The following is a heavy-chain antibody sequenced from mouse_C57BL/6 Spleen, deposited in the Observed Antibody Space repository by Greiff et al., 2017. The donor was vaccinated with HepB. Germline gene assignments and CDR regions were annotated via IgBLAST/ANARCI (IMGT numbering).Heavy chain of an antibody. V-gene: IGHV1-61*01. J-gene: IGHJ2*01. CDR1: GYTFTSYW. Sequence: QVQLQQPGAELVRPGSSVKLSCKASGYTFTSYWMDWVKQRPGQGLEWIGNIYPSDSETHYNQKFKDKATLTVYKSSSTAYRQLSRLTSEDSAVYYWARDAYWGQGTTLTVSS. CDR2: IYPSDSET. CDR3: ARDAY.